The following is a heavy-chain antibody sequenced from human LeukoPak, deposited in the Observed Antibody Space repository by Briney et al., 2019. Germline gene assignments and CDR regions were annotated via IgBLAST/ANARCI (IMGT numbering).Heavy chain of an antibody. V-gene: IGHV3-21*04. CDR3: ARDGEFYYDSSSY. Sequence: PGGSLRLSCAASGFTFSSYSMNWVRQAPGKGLEWVSSISSSGSSIYYADSVKGRFTISRDNAKNSLYLQMNSLRAEDTAVYYCARDGEFYYDSSSYWGQGSLVTVSS. CDR2: ISSSGSSI. CDR1: GFTFSSYS. J-gene: IGHJ4*02. D-gene: IGHD3-22*01.